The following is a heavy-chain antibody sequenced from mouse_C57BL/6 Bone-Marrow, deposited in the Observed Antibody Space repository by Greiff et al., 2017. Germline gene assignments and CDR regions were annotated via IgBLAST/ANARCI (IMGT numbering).Heavy chain of an antibody. CDR3: ARWAAQADDY. D-gene: IGHD3-2*02. CDR1: GYTFTDYY. V-gene: IGHV1-19*01. Sequence: EVQGVESGPVLVKPGASVKMSCKASGYTFTDYYMNWVKQSHGKSLEWIGVINPYNGGTSYNQKFKGKATLTVDKSSSTAYMELNSLTSEDSAVYYCARWAAQADDYWGQGTTLTVSS. CDR2: INPYNGGT. J-gene: IGHJ2*01.